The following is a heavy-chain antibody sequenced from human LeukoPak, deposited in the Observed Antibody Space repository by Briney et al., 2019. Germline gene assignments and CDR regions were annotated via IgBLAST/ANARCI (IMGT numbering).Heavy chain of an antibody. CDR2: IFYSGST. V-gene: IGHV4-30-4*08. Sequence: SQTLSLTCTVSGGSIRSGDYYWSWIRQPPWKGLEWIGYIFYSGSTYYNPSLKSRVTISVDTSKNQFSLKLSSVTAADTAVYYCARSSVVVAANPRFDPWGQGTLVTVSS. CDR3: ARSSVVVAANPRFDP. D-gene: IGHD2-15*01. J-gene: IGHJ5*02. CDR1: GGSIRSGDYY.